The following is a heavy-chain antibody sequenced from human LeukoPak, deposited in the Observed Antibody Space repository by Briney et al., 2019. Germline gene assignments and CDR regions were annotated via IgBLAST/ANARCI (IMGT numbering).Heavy chain of an antibody. D-gene: IGHD2-15*01. CDR3: ARGAPGSYCSGGSCPYFDY. V-gene: IGHV1-8*01. CDR1: GYTFTSYD. Sequence: GASVKVSCKASGYTFTSYDINGVRQATGQGLERMGWMNTNSGNTDYAQKFQGRVTMPRNTSISTAYMELSSLRLEDRAVYYCARGAPGSYCSGGSCPYFDYWGQGTLVTVSS. CDR2: MNTNSGNT. J-gene: IGHJ4*02.